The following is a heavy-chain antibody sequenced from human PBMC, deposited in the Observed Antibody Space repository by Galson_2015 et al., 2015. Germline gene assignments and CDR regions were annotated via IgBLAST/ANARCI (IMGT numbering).Heavy chain of an antibody. Sequence: CAISGDSVSSNSAAWNWIRQSPSRGLEWLGRTYYRSKWYNDYAVSVKGRITINPDTSKNQFSLQLNSVTPEDTAVYYCARRGCSGDTCCEFDYWGQGTLVTVSS. CDR3: ARRGCSGDTCCEFDY. CDR1: GDSVSSNSAA. D-gene: IGHD2-15*01. V-gene: IGHV6-1*01. J-gene: IGHJ4*02. CDR2: TYYRSKWYN.